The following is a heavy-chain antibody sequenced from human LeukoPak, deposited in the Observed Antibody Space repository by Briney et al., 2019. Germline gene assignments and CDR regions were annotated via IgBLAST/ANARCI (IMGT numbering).Heavy chain of an antibody. CDR2: MNPNSGNT. V-gene: IGHV1-8*01. D-gene: IGHD6-19*01. CDR3: ARIVEYSSGWYYYYYGMDV. Sequence: GASVTVSCKVSGYTLTELSMHWVRPATGQGLEWMGWMNPNSGNTGYAQKFQGRVTMTRNTSISTAYMELSSLRSEDTAVYYCARIVEYSSGWYYYYYGMDVWGQGTTVTVSS. J-gene: IGHJ6*02. CDR1: GYTLTELS.